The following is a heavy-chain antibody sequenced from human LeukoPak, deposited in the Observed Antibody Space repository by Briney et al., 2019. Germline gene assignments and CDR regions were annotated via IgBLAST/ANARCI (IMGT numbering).Heavy chain of an antibody. CDR3: ARDISYNSLDY. Sequence: GGSLRLSCATSGFSFSSHGFYWVRQAPGKGLEWVAVIWFDGSKKYYADSVKGRSTISRDNSKNTLYLEMNSLRAEDTAVYYCARDISYNSLDYWGQGTLVTVSS. CDR1: GFSFSSHG. CDR2: IWFDGSKK. J-gene: IGHJ4*02. V-gene: IGHV3-33*01. D-gene: IGHD6-19*01.